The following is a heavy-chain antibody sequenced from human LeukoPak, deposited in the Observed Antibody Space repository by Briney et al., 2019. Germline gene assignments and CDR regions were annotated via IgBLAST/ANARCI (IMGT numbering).Heavy chain of an antibody. J-gene: IGHJ6*03. CDR1: GDSVSSNSAA. CDR3: ARAAYCSGGSCDGAYYYYMDV. Sequence: SQTLSLTCAISGDSVSSNSAAWTWIRQSPSRGLEWLGRTYYRSKWYNDYAVSVKSRITINPDTSKNQFSLQLNSVTPEDTAVYYCARAAYCSGGSCDGAYYYYMDVWGKGTTVTVSS. D-gene: IGHD2-15*01. CDR2: TYYRSKWYN. V-gene: IGHV6-1*01.